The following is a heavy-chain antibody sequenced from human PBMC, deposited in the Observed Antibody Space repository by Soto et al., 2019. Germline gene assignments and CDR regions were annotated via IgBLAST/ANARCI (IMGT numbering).Heavy chain of an antibody. Sequence: ASVKVSCKASGYTFTGYYMHWVRQAPGQGLEWMGWINPNSGGTNYAQKFQGWVTMTRDTSISTAYMELSRLRSDDTAVYYCAREGAVLTGYHFDYWGQGTLVTVSS. CDR1: GYTFTGYY. V-gene: IGHV1-2*04. D-gene: IGHD3-9*01. CDR2: INPNSGGT. CDR3: AREGAVLTGYHFDY. J-gene: IGHJ4*02.